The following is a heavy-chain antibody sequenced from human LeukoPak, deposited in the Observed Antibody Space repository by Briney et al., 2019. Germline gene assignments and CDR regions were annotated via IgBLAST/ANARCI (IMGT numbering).Heavy chain of an antibody. CDR3: ARGRQDVTMIVVVMTAVSYYLDV. D-gene: IGHD3-22*01. J-gene: IGHJ6*03. Sequence: PSETLSLTCAVYGGSFSGYYWTWIRQTPEKGLEWIGEMNPSGSTNYNPSLKSRVTISVDTSKNQFSLKSSSVTAADTAVYYCARGRQDVTMIVVVMTAVSYYLDVWGKGTTVTVS. CDR2: MNPSGST. CDR1: GGSFSGYY. V-gene: IGHV4-34*01.